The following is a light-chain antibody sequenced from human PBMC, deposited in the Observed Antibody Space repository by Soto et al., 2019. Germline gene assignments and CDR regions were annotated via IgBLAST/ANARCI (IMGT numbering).Light chain of an antibody. Sequence: DVAMTQSPLSLRVTLGQPASISCKSSQGLVHSDGNTYLNWYQQRPGQSPRRLIYQVSNLDSGVSDRLTGSGPGTAFTLKISRVEAEDVGSYYCMQGAHWLPYTFGQGTELDIK. J-gene: IGKJ2*01. CDR2: QVS. V-gene: IGKV2-30*02. CDR3: MQGAHWLPYT. CDR1: QGLVHSDGNTY.